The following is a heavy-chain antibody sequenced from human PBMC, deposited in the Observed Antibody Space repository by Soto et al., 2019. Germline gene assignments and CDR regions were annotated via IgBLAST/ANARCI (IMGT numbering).Heavy chain of an antibody. J-gene: IGHJ4*02. CDR2: ISGGGEFI. Sequence: GGSLRLSRAASGITFSSYAMTWVRQAPGKGLEWVSSISGGGEFISYADSVKGRFTISRDNSKSTVYLQMDSLRAEDTALYYCAKDLVGIVYFDIIAYWGQGALVTVSS. CDR3: AKDLVGIVYFDIIAY. V-gene: IGHV3-23*01. CDR1: GITFSSYA. D-gene: IGHD3-22*01.